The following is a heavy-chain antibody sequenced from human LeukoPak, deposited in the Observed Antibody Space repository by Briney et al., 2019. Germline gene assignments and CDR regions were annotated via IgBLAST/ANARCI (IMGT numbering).Heavy chain of an antibody. Sequence: PGGSLRLSCVASGFNVRSNYMSWVRQAPGKGLEWVSVIYSGGSTYYAKSVEGRFTISRDNSKNTLYLQMNSLRVEDTAVYYCARKLLSPAAPFDYWGPRTLVTVSS. CDR1: GFNVRSNY. CDR2: IYSGGST. J-gene: IGHJ4*02. V-gene: IGHV3-53*01. CDR3: ARKLLSPAAPFDY. D-gene: IGHD4-23*01.